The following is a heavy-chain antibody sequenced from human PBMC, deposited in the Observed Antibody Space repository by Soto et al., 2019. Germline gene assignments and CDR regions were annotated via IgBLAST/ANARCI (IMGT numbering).Heavy chain of an antibody. V-gene: IGHV3-7*01. CDR1: GFTFGSYW. Sequence: GGSLRLSCAASGFTFGSYWMSWVRQAPGKGLEWVANIKQDGSDRYYVDSVKGRFTISRDNAKNSLYLQMNSLRAGDTAVYFCARVAYANGWIFYYWGQGSLVTVSS. J-gene: IGHJ4*01. D-gene: IGHD2-2*01. CDR2: IKQDGSDR. CDR3: ARVAYANGWIFYY.